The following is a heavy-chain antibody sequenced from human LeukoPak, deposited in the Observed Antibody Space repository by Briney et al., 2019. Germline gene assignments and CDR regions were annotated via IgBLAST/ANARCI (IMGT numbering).Heavy chain of an antibody. CDR3: AREPPESYYFDY. CDR1: GYTLTELS. V-gene: IGHV1-46*01. D-gene: IGHD2/OR15-2a*01. Sequence: ASVKVSCKVSGYTLTELSMHWVRQAPGKGLEWMGIIRPSSGRADYTQKFQGRVTMTRDMSTTTVYMELTTLGSDDTAVYFCAREPPESYYFDYWGQGTLVTVSS. CDR2: IRPSSGRA. J-gene: IGHJ4*02.